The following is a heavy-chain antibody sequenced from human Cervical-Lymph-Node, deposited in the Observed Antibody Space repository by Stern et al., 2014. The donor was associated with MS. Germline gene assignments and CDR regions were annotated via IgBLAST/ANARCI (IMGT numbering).Heavy chain of an antibody. D-gene: IGHD3-10*01. Sequence: QVQLQESGPGLVKPSQTLSLTCTASGGSISSGGNSWSWIRQHPGKGLARXXNIHYSGSTSYNPSLQSRLIIAVDTYKNQFSLKLSXXXXADTAVYYCARQIRAFGEFHFHDWGQGTLVTVSS. CDR1: GGSISSGGNS. J-gene: IGHJ1*01. V-gene: IGHV4-31*03. CDR3: ARQIRAFGEFHFHD. CDR2: IHYSGST.